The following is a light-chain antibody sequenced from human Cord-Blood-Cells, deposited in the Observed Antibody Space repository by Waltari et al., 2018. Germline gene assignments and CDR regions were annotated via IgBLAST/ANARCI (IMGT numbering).Light chain of an antibody. Sequence: DIQMTQSPSSLSASVGDRVTITCRASQSISLYLNWYQQKPGKAPKLLIYAASSLQSGVPSRFSGSGSGTDFPLTISSLQPEDFATYYCQQSYSTSITFGQGTRLEIK. V-gene: IGKV1-39*01. CDR1: QSISLY. J-gene: IGKJ5*01. CDR2: AAS. CDR3: QQSYSTSIT.